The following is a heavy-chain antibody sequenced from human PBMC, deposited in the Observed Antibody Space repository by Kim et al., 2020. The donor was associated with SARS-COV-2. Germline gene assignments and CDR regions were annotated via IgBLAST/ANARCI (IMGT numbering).Heavy chain of an antibody. CDR1: GFTFSSYA. V-gene: IGHV3-30*04. CDR2: ISYDGSNK. Sequence: GESLRLSCAASGFTFSSYAMHWVRQAPGKGLEWVAVISYDGSNKYYADSVKGRFTISRDNSKNTLYLQMNSLRAEDTAVYYCARGDHEAALWFGELGHYG. D-gene: IGHD3-10*01. J-gene: IGHJ6*01. CDR3: ARGDHEAALWFGELGHYG.